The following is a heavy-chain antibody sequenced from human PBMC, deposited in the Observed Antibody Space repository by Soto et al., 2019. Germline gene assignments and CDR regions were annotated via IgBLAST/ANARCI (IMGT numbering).Heavy chain of an antibody. CDR1: GSAFSGLD. D-gene: IGHD3-22*01. V-gene: IGHV1-8*01. CDR2: MNPSGDT. Sequence: QVQLVQSGAEVKKPGASVKVSCKASGSAFSGLDINWVRQATGQGLEWVGWMNPSGDTGYAQKFQGRVSLTRDTSMNTAYMELSSLRSEDTAVYYCARYQIGKGFTDWGQGTLVTVSS. J-gene: IGHJ4*02. CDR3: ARYQIGKGFTD.